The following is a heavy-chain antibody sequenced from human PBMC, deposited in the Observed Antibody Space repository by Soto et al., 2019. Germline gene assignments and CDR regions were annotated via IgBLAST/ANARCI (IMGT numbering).Heavy chain of an antibody. V-gene: IGHV3-21*01. CDR1: GFSFRRAS. CDR3: ARVAY. Sequence: SGGSLRLPCEASGFSFRRASMNWVRQVPGKGLEWVASISSGSSYTWYADSVKGRFIISRDNAQNSLFLQMNTLRPEDRAMYYCARVAYWGPGTQVTVSS. CDR2: ISSGSSYT. J-gene: IGHJ4*02.